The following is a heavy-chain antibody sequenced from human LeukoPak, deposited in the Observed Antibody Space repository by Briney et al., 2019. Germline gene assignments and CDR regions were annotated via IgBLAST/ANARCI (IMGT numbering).Heavy chain of an antibody. J-gene: IGHJ6*03. CDR3: ARDRGAVADYYMDI. D-gene: IGHD6-19*01. CDR1: GDTFSSYA. V-gene: IGHV1-69*13. CDR2: IIPIFGTA. Sequence: ASVKVSCKASGDTFSSYAISWVRQAPGQGLEWMGGIIPIFGTANYAQKFQGRVTITADESTSTAYMELSSLRSEDTAVYYCARDRGAVADYYMDIWGKGTTVTISS.